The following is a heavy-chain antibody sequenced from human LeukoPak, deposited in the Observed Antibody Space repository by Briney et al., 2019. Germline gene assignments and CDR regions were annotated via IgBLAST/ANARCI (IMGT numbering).Heavy chain of an antibody. V-gene: IGHV3-30*02. Sequence: PGGSLRLSCAASGFTFSSYGMHWVRQAPGKGLEWVAFIRYDGSNKYYADSVKGRFTISRDNSKNTLYLQMNSLRAEDTAVYYCAKDIPYSSSWAYDAFDIWGQGTMVTVSS. J-gene: IGHJ3*02. CDR1: GFTFSSYG. D-gene: IGHD6-13*01. CDR3: AKDIPYSSSWAYDAFDI. CDR2: IRYDGSNK.